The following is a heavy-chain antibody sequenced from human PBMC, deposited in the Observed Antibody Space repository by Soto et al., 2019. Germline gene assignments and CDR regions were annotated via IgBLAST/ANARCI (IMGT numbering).Heavy chain of an antibody. V-gene: IGHV3-48*01. CDR3: VSDHNYAFDV. Sequence: EVQLMESGGDLVHPGGSLRLSCAASGFTFSAYSMNWVRQAPGKGLEWLSYSRSSPFAIHYADSVKGRFTISRDDAKNSLYLQMYSLNAEDTAVYYCVSDHNYAFDVWGQGTMVTVSS. CDR1: GFTFSAYS. CDR2: SRSSPFAI. J-gene: IGHJ3*01.